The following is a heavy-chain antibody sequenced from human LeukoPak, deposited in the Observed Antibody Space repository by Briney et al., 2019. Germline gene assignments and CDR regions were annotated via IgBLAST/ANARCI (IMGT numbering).Heavy chain of an antibody. CDR1: GFTFSSYD. V-gene: IGHV3-13*01. J-gene: IGHJ3*02. CDR2: IGTAGDT. Sequence: GGSLRLSCAASGFTFSSYDMHWVRQATGKGLEWVSAIGTAGDTYYPGSVKGRFTISRENAKNSLYLQMNSLRAGDTAVYYCARDPNGDYIGAFDMCGQGTKVTVSS. CDR3: ARDPNGDYIGAFDM. D-gene: IGHD4-17*01.